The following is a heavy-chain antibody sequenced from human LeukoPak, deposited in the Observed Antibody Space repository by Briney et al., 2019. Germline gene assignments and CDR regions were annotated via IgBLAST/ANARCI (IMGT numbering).Heavy chain of an antibody. V-gene: IGHV3-30*18. CDR3: AKDLEPQLVGAADY. D-gene: IGHD1-26*01. J-gene: IGHJ4*02. Sequence: GGSLRLSCAASGFTFSSYVMHWVRQAPGKGLEWVAVISYDGSNKYYADSVKGRFTISRDNSKNTLYLQMNSLRAEDTAVYYCAKDLEPQLVGAADYWGQGTLVTVSS. CDR1: GFTFSSYV. CDR2: ISYDGSNK.